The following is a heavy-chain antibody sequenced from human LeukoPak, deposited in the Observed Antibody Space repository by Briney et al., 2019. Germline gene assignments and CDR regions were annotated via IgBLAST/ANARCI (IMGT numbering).Heavy chain of an antibody. CDR1: GCTFTDYY. CDR3: ARANALHCSSTSCLFDY. CDR2: INPNSGGT. V-gene: IGHV1-2*04. J-gene: IGHJ4*02. D-gene: IGHD2-2*01. Sequence: GASVKVSCKASGCTFTDYYMHWVRQAPGQGLEWMGWINPNSGGTFSAQKFQGWVTMARDTSISTAYMELSRLTSDDTAVYYCARANALHCSSTSCLFDYWGQGTLVTVSS.